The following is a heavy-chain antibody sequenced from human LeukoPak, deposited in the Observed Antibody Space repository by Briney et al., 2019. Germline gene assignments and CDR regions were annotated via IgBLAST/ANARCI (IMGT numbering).Heavy chain of an antibody. CDR3: AKDREDLWFGEFPMDV. CDR2: ISGSGGST. J-gene: IGHJ6*03. D-gene: IGHD3-10*01. V-gene: IGHV3-23*01. CDR1: GFTFSSYA. Sequence: GGSLRLSCAASGFTFSSYAMSWVRQAPGKGLEWVSAISGSGGSTYYADSVKGRFTISRDNSKNTLYLQMNSLRAEDTAVYYCAKDREDLWFGEFPMDVWGKGTTVTISS.